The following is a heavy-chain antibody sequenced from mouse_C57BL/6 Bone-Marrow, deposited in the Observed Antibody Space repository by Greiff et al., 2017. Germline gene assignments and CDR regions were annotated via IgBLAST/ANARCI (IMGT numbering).Heavy chain of an antibody. V-gene: IGHV1-64*01. D-gene: IGHD1-1*01. J-gene: IGHJ4*01. CDR1: GFTFTSYW. Sequence: QVQLQQPGAELVKPGASVTLSCKASGFTFTSYWMHWVQQRPGQGLEWLGMIHSNCGSTNYNAKFQSKATLTVNKSSGTAYMQLSRLTSEDSAVYYGARSVTTVASYYAMDYWGQGTSGTVSS. CDR3: ARSVTTVASYYAMDY. CDR2: IHSNCGST.